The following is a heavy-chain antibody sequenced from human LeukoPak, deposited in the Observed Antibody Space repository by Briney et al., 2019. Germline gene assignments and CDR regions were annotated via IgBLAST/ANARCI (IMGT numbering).Heavy chain of an antibody. J-gene: IGHJ5*02. CDR3: ARDPALGAGRLDP. Sequence: GGSLRLSCAASGFTFSSYAMHWVRQAPGKGLEWVAVISYDGSNKYYADSVKGRFTISRDNSKNTLYLQMNSLRSDDTAVYYCARDPALGAGRLDPWGQGTLVTVSS. CDR1: GFTFSSYA. CDR2: ISYDGSNK. D-gene: IGHD1-26*01. V-gene: IGHV3-30*04.